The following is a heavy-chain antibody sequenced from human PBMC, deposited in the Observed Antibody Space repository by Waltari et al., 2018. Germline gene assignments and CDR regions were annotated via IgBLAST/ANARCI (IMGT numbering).Heavy chain of an antibody. Sequence: EVQLVESGGGLVKPGGSLRLSCAASGFTFSSYSMNWVRQAPGKGLEWVSSISSSSSYIYYADSVKGRFTISRDNARNSLYLQMNSLRAEDTAVYYCAREGGYNWKGLDYWGQGTLVTVSS. V-gene: IGHV3-21*01. D-gene: IGHD1-20*01. CDR3: AREGGYNWKGLDY. CDR2: ISSSSSYI. J-gene: IGHJ4*02. CDR1: GFTFSSYS.